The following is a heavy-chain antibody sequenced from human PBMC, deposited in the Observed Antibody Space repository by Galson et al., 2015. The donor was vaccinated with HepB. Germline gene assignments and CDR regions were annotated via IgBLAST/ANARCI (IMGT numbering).Heavy chain of an antibody. D-gene: IGHD2-21*01. CDR1: GGTLSDDG. J-gene: IGHJ6*02. CDR2: VIPSFGTS. CDR3: ARIYCGGECPAPKYYYFYGMDV. V-gene: IGHV1-69*13. Sequence: SVKVSCKASGGTLSDDGIAWVRQAPGQGLEWLGGVIPSFGTSHYAENLQGRVTVTADESTSTAYMELSSLRPEDTAVYYCARIYCGGECPAPKYYYFYGMDVWGQGTTVTVSS.